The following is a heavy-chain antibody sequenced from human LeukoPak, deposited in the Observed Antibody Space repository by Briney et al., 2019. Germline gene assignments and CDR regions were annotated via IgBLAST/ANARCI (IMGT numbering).Heavy chain of an antibody. Sequence: PSETLSLTCTVSGYSISSGYYLGWIRQPPGKGLEWIGSIYHSGSTYYNPSLKSRVTISVDTSKNQFSLKLSSVTAADTAVYYCARGGYFDYWGQGTLVTVSS. D-gene: IGHD1-26*01. J-gene: IGHJ4*02. CDR1: GYSISSGYY. V-gene: IGHV4-38-2*02. CDR2: IYHSGST. CDR3: ARGGYFDY.